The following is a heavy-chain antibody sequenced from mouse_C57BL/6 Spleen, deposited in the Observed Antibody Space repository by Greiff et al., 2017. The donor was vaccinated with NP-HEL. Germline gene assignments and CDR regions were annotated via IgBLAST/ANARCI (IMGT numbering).Heavy chain of an antibody. CDR3: ARGDYYGSSYPGYFDY. J-gene: IGHJ2*01. D-gene: IGHD1-1*01. Sequence: EVMLVESGGGLVKPGGSLKLSCAASGFTFSDYGMHWVRQAPEKGLEWVAYISSGSSTIYYADTVKGRFTISRDNAKNTLFLQMTRLRSEDTAMYYCARGDYYGSSYPGYFDYWGQGTTLTVSS. CDR2: ISSGSSTI. CDR1: GFTFSDYG. V-gene: IGHV5-17*01.